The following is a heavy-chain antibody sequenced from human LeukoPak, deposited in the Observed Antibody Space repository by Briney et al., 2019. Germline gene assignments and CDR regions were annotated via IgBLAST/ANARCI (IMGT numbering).Heavy chain of an antibody. J-gene: IGHJ5*02. Sequence: PSETLSLTCAIYGGSFNTYFWSWIRQPPGKGLEWIGQINYSGSTNYSPSLKSRVTISLDTSKKQFSLNLTSVTAADTAVYYCARHLVVPAATSKKSTWFDPWGQGTLVTVSS. D-gene: IGHD2-2*01. CDR2: INYSGST. CDR3: ARHLVVPAATSKKSTWFDP. V-gene: IGHV4-34*01. CDR1: GGSFNTYF.